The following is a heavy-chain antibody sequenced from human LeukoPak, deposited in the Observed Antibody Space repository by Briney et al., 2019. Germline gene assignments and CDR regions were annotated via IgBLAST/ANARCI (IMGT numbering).Heavy chain of an antibody. V-gene: IGHV3-21*04. J-gene: IGHJ5*02. CDR1: GFTFSSYS. D-gene: IGHD2-15*01. Sequence: GGSLRLSCAASGFTFSSYSMNWVRQAPGKGLEWVSSSSSTGSYIYYTDSMKGRFTISRDNAKNSLYLLMNSLRAEDTAVYYCAKDRCSGYSCYSPNLWGQGTLVTVSS. CDR3: AKDRCSGYSCYSPNL. CDR2: SSSTGSYI.